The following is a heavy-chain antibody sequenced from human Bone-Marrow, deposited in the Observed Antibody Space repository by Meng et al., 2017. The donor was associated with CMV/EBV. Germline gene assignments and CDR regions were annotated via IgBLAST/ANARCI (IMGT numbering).Heavy chain of an antibody. D-gene: IGHD3-3*01. CDR1: GGSISSSNYY. V-gene: IGHV4-39*07. CDR2: TNHGGDT. J-gene: IGHJ4*02. Sequence: GSLRLSCTVSGGSISSSNYYWGWIRQPPGKGLEWIGVTNHGGDTSYNPSLKSRVGISVDTSKNQFSLRLSSVTAADTAVYYCARGRDTIFGVVITGYYFDSWGRGTLVTVSS. CDR3: ARGRDTIFGVVITGYYFDS.